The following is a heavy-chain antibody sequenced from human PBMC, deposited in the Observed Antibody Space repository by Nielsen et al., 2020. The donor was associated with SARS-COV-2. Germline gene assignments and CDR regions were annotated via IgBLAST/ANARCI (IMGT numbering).Heavy chain of an antibody. J-gene: IGHJ4*02. D-gene: IGHD3-9*01. CDR3: AKEGILTGPDY. V-gene: IGHV1-46*01. CDR1: GYTFTSYY. Sequence: ASVKVSCKASGYTFTSYYMHWVRQAPGQGLEWMGIINPSGGSTSYAQKFQGRVTMTRDTSTSTVYMELSSLRSEDTAVYYCAKEGILTGPDYWDQGTLVTVSS. CDR2: INPSGGST.